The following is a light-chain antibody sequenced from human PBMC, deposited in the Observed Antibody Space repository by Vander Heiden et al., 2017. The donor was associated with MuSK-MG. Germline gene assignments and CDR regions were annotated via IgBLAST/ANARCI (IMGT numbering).Light chain of an antibody. J-gene: IGKJ1*01. Sequence: DIQLTQSPSSLSASVGDRVTITCRASQSISRYLNWYQQKPGRAPNLLIYAASSLQSGVPSRFSGRGSGTDFTLTISRLQPEDFATYYCQQSDSFPTTFGQGTKVDIK. V-gene: IGKV1-39*01. CDR2: AAS. CDR3: QQSDSFPTT. CDR1: QSISRY.